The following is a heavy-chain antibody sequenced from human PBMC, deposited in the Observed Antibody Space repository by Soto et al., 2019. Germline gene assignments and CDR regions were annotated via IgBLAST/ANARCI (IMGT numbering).Heavy chain of an antibody. Sequence: KASETLSLTCAVSGGSISSSNWWSWVRQPPGKGLEWIGEIYHSGSTNYNPSLKSRVTISVDKSKNQFSLKLSSVTAADTAVYYCARDRPYYYDSSGQPGWFDPWGQGTLVTVSS. CDR1: GGSISSSNW. V-gene: IGHV4-4*02. CDR3: ARDRPYYYDSSGQPGWFDP. CDR2: IYHSGST. J-gene: IGHJ5*02. D-gene: IGHD3-22*01.